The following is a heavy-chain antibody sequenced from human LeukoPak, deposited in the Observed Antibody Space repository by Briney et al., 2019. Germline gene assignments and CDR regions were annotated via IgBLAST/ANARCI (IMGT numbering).Heavy chain of an antibody. J-gene: IGHJ3*02. CDR2: VSSIGGST. CDR3: VKEGNGAFDI. Sequence: PGGALRPSCSASGFTFSSYVMFSVRQAPGKGLEYVSAVSSIGGSTYYADSVKGRFTISRDNSKITLYLQMISLRPEDTAVYYCVKEGNGAFDIWGRGTMVTVSS. CDR1: GFTFSSYV. V-gene: IGHV3-64D*09. D-gene: IGHD2-8*01.